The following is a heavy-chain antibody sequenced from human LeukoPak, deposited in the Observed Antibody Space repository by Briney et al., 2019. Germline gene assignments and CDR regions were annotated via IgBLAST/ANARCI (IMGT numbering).Heavy chain of an antibody. CDR2: IYYSGST. Sequence: SETLSLTCTVSGDSISRSNSYWGWVRQPPGKGLEWIATIYYSGSTYFNPSLESRLTISIDTSKSQFSLKLHSVTAADTAVYYCARLEMTTMSFDYWGQGTLVTVSS. CDR3: ARLEMTTMSFDY. V-gene: IGHV4-39*01. J-gene: IGHJ4*02. D-gene: IGHD5-24*01. CDR1: GDSISRSNSY.